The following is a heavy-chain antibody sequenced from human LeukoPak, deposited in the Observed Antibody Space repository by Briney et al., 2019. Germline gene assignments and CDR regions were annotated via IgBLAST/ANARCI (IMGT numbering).Heavy chain of an antibody. V-gene: IGHV3-7*01. Sequence: GGSLRLSCAASGFTFTTYWMSWVRQAPGKGLEWVANIKQDGSEKFYVDSVKGRFTISRDNANNSLYLQMNSLRDEDTAVYYCARDGSRDSTYWYYYWGQGTLVTVSS. CDR2: IKQDGSEK. J-gene: IGHJ4*02. CDR1: GFTFTTYW. D-gene: IGHD6-13*01. CDR3: ARDGSRDSTYWYYY.